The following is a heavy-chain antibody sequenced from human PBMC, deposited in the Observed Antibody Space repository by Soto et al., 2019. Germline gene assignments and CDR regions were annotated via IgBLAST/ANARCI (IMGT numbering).Heavy chain of an antibody. CDR1: GYTLTELS. Sequence: QVQLVQSGAEVKKPGASVKVSCKVSGYTLTELSMHWVRQAPGKGLEWMGGFDPEDGETIYAQKFQGRVTMTEDTATDAAYRELSSLRAEDTAVYYCATDKEGEDDYGSGSYWFDPWGQGTLVTVSS. J-gene: IGHJ5*02. CDR3: ATDKEGEDDYGSGSYWFDP. CDR2: FDPEDGET. D-gene: IGHD3-10*01. V-gene: IGHV1-24*01.